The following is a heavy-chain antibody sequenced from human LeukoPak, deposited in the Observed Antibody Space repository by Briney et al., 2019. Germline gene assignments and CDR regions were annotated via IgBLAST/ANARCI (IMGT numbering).Heavy chain of an antibody. CDR2: IYYSGTT. CDR1: GGSISTYY. J-gene: IGHJ3*02. Sequence: PSETLSLTCTVSGGSISTYYWIWIRQPPGKGLEWIGYIYYSGTTNYNPSLTSRVTMSVDTSKNQFSLRLGSVTAADTAVYYCAKDGGGGAFDTCGQGTMVTASS. V-gene: IGHV4-59*12. D-gene: IGHD3-16*01. CDR3: AKDGGGGAFDT.